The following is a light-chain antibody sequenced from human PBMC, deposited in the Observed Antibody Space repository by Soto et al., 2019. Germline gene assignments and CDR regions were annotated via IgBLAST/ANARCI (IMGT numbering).Light chain of an antibody. CDR2: DAS. J-gene: IGKJ2*01. CDR1: QSVSRY. CDR3: QLYGDSPMYT. Sequence: EIVLTQSPATLSLSPGERATLSCRASQSVSRYLAWYQQKPGQAPRLLIYDASNRATGIPARFSGSGSGTDFTLTISSLQPEDFAVYYCQLYGDSPMYTFGQGTKLEIK. V-gene: IGKV3-11*01.